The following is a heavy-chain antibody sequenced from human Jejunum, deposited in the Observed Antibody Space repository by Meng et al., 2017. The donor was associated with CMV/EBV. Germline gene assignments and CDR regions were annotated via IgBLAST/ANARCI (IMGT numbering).Heavy chain of an antibody. V-gene: IGHV3-30*02. D-gene: IGHD2-21*01. J-gene: IGHJ6*02. CDR1: SFG. Sequence: SFGMHGVRQGPGKGLEWVTSIRNDGTYKYYGDSVKGRFTISRDNSRNTLYLQMNGLRAEDTAVYYCARGPEVVFGVYSYYGMDVWGQGTTVTVSS. CDR2: IRNDGTYK. CDR3: ARGPEVVFGVYSYYGMDV.